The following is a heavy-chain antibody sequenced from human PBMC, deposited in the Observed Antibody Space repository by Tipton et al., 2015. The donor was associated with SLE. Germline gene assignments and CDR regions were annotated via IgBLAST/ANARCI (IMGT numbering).Heavy chain of an antibody. CDR2: VYFDGST. D-gene: IGHD5-12*01. CDR1: ADSFTHYH. V-gene: IGHV4-59*01. J-gene: IGHJ5*02. Sequence: TLSLTCTVSADSFTHYHWSWIRQSPGKGLEWIGYVYFDGSTNYNPSLKSRVTISLDTSKNQFSLRMTSVTAADTAVYYCATSGYEFLNWFDPWGQGTPVTVSS. CDR3: ATSGYEFLNWFDP.